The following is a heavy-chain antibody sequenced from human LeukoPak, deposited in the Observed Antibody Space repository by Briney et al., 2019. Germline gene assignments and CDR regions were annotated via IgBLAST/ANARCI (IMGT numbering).Heavy chain of an antibody. D-gene: IGHD6-19*01. CDR2: IYYSGST. CDR3: ASHRTGSSGWYGGSYYFDY. CDR1: GGSISSSSYY. Sequence: AETLSLTGTVSGGSISSSSYYWGWIRQPPGKGLGWIGSIYYSGSTYYNPCLKSRVAISVDASKNKCSLKLSSVTAADTAVYYCASHRTGSSGWYGGSYYFDYWGQGTLVTVSS. V-gene: IGHV4-39*01. J-gene: IGHJ4*02.